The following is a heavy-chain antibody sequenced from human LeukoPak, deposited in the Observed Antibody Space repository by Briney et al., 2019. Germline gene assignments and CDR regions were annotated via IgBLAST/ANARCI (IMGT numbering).Heavy chain of an antibody. Sequence: ASVKVSCKASGYTFTSYGISWVRQAPGQGLEWMGWISAYNGNTNYAQKLQGRVTMTTDTSTSTAYMELRSLRSDDTAVYYCARADYYDSSGPRDYWGQGTLATVSS. CDR2: ISAYNGNT. D-gene: IGHD3-22*01. J-gene: IGHJ4*02. CDR3: ARADYYDSSGPRDY. CDR1: GYTFTSYG. V-gene: IGHV1-18*01.